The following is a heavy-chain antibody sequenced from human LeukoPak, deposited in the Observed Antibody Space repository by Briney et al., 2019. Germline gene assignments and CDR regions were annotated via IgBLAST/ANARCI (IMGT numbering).Heavy chain of an antibody. V-gene: IGHV4-59*01. D-gene: IGHD6-13*01. CDR1: GGSISSYY. CDR3: ARRDSNSWHNY. J-gene: IGHJ4*02. Sequence: SETLSLTCTVSGGSISSYYWSWIRQPPGKGLEWIGYIYYSGSTNYNPSLKSRVTISVDTSKNQFSLKLSSVTAADTAVYYCARRDSNSWHNYWGQGTRVTVSS. CDR2: IYYSGST.